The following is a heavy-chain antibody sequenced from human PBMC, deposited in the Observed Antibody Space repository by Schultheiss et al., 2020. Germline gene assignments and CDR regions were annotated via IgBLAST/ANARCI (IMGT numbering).Heavy chain of an antibody. CDR1: GGSISSYY. J-gene: IGHJ5*02. Sequence: SATLSLTCTVSGGSISSYYWSWIRQHPGKGLEWIGYIYYSGSTYYNPSLKSRVTISVDTSKNQFSLKLSSVTAADTAVYYCARGHCTGGVCNNWFDPWGQGIRGTV. CDR2: IYYSGST. CDR3: ARGHCTGGVCNNWFDP. D-gene: IGHD2-8*02. V-gene: IGHV4-59*12.